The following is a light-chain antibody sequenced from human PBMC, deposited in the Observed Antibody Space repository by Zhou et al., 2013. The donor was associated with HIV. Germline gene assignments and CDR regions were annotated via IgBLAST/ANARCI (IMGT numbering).Light chain of an antibody. CDR1: HNISTN. Sequence: VMTQSPATLSVSPGDRATLSCRASHNISTNLAWYQQKSGQAPRVLIYAASTRATDTPARFSGSGSGTEFTLVISRLEAEDFAVYYCLQRSIWPRTFGQGTKVEFK. CDR2: AAS. J-gene: IGKJ1*01. V-gene: IGKV3-15*01. CDR3: LQRSIWPRT.